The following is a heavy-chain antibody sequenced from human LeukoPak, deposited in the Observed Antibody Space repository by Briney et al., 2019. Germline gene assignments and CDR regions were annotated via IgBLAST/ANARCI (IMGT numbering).Heavy chain of an antibody. D-gene: IGHD3-10*01. V-gene: IGHV1-2*02. CDR3: TRDVLGGSGTFDP. CDR2: IDAKSGGT. CDR1: GYTFTGHY. Sequence: ASVKVSCKASGYTFTGHYIHWVRQAPGQGLEWMGWIDAKSGGTKYAQRFQGRVTMSRDTSINTAYMELSSLTSDDTAVYYCTRDVLGGSGTFDPWGQGTLVTVSS. J-gene: IGHJ5*02.